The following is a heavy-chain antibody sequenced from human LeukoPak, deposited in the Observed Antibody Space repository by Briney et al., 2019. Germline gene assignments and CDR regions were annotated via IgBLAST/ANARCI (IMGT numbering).Heavy chain of an antibody. CDR3: ARASTTVPNLLDH. V-gene: IGHV3-74*01. CDR1: GFTFSTYW. Sequence: PGGPLRLSCAASGFTFSTYWMHWVRQAPGKGLVWVARIKGDGSSTIYADSVKGRFTISRDNSKNTLYLQTSSLRVEDTAVYYCARASTTVPNLLDHWGRGTLVTVSS. D-gene: IGHD4-17*01. CDR2: IKGDGSST. J-gene: IGHJ4*02.